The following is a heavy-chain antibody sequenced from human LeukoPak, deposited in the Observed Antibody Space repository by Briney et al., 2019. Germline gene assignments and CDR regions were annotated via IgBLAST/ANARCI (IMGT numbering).Heavy chain of an antibody. CDR2: MNPNSGNT. J-gene: IGHJ4*02. D-gene: IGHD3-10*01. V-gene: IGHV1-8*01. Sequence: GASVKVSCKASGYTFTSYDINWVRQATGQGLEWMGWMNPNSGNTGYAQKLQGRVTMTRNTSISTAYMELSSLRSEDTAVYYCASGGSMVRGVNEDYWGQGTLVTVSS. CDR3: ASGGSMVRGVNEDY. CDR1: GYTFTSYD.